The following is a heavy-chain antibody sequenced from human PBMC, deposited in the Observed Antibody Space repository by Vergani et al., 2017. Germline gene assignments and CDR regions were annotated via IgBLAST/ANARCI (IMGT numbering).Heavy chain of an antibody. CDR3: AKRELGSRFDY. V-gene: IGHV3-30*07. D-gene: IGHD1-26*01. CDR1: GFTFSSYA. CDR2: ISYDGINK. Sequence: QVQLVESGGGVVQPGRSLRLSCAASGFTFSSYAMHWVRQAPGKGLEWVAVISYDGINKYYADSVKGRFTISRDNAKNTLYLQMNSLRAEDTAVYYCAKRELGSRFDYWGQGTLVTVSS. J-gene: IGHJ4*02.